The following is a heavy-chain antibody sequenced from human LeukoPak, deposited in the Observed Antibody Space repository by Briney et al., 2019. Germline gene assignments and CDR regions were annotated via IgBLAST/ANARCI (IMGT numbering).Heavy chain of an antibody. CDR3: ARNFWRGIHFKFYFYMDV. J-gene: IGHJ6*03. Sequence: GGSLRLSCVGSGFTFSHYPILWLRQPPGKGLEWVAAISEGGGDAHYADSLRGRFSISRDNANNTLFLQMNSLRAEDTAVYHCARNFWRGIHFKFYFYMDVWGKGTTVTVS. CDR2: ISEGGGDA. CDR1: GFTFSHYP. V-gene: IGHV3-30*01. D-gene: IGHD3-3*01.